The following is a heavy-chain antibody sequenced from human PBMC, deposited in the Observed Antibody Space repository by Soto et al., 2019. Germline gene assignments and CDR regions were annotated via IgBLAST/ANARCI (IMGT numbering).Heavy chain of an antibody. V-gene: IGHV1-69*01. CDR2: IIPIFGTA. CDR1: GGTFSSYA. CDR3: ARVWGGSYYYYYDGMYV. Sequence: QVQLVQSGAEVKKPGSSVKVSCKASGGTFSSYALSWVRQAPGQGHEWMGGIIPIFGTANYEQKFQGRVTITADESTSTAYMELSSLRSEDTAVYYCARVWGGSYYYYYDGMYVWGQGTTVTVSS. J-gene: IGHJ6*02. D-gene: IGHD1-26*01.